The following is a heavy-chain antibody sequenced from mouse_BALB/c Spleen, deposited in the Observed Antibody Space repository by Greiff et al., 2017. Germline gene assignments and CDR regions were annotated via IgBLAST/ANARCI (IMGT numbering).Heavy chain of an antibody. CDR1: GFSLTGYG. CDR2: IWGDGST. CDR3: ARSYYGSSYFDY. Sequence: QVQLKESGPVLVAPSQSLSITCTVSGFSLTGYGVNWVRQPPGKGLEWLGMIWGDGSTDYNSALKSRLSISKDNSKSQVFLKMNSLQTDDTARYYCARSYYGSSYFDYWGQGTTLTVSS. D-gene: IGHD1-1*01. V-gene: IGHV2-6-7*01. J-gene: IGHJ2*01.